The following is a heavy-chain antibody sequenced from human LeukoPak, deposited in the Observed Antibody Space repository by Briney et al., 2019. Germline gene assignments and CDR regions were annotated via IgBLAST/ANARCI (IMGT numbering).Heavy chain of an antibody. D-gene: IGHD6-19*01. J-gene: IGHJ3*02. CDR3: AKGSGYFGDAFDI. CDR2: ISGSGGST. Sequence: GGSLRLSCAASGFTFSSYGMSWVRQAPGKGLEWVSAISGSGGSTYYADSAKGRFTISRDNSKNTLYLQMNSLRAEDTAVYYCAKGSGYFGDAFDIWGQGTMVTVSS. CDR1: GFTFSSYG. V-gene: IGHV3-23*01.